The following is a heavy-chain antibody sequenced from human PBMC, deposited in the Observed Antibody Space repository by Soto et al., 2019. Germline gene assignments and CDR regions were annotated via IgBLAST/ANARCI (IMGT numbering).Heavy chain of an antibody. CDR3: ARDRRGKAAGTYYYYGMDV. D-gene: IGHD6-13*01. J-gene: IGHJ6*02. V-gene: IGHV6-1*01. CDR1: GDSVSSNSAA. CDR2: TYYRSKWYN. Sequence: SQTLSLTCAISGDSVSSNSAAWNWIRQSPSRGLEWLGRTYYRSKWYNDYAVSVKSRISINPDTSKNQFSLQLNSVTPEDTAVYYCARDRRGKAAGTYYYYGMDVWGQGTTVTVSS.